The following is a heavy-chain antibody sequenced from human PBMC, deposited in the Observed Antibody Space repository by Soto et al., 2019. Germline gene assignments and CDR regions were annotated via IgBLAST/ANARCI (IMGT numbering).Heavy chain of an antibody. J-gene: IGHJ4*02. CDR1: GFMFDSYD. Sequence: EVQLVESGGGLVQPGGSLRISCVASGFMFDSYDMNWVRQAPGKGLEWVSYISPGGARIYYAESLKGRITISRDNARNSLSLQMNILSYEDTAGYYCTKSADSAGWGGDFWGQGTLVTVSS. CDR3: TKSADSAGWGGDF. CDR2: ISPGGARI. D-gene: IGHD7-27*01. V-gene: IGHV3-48*03.